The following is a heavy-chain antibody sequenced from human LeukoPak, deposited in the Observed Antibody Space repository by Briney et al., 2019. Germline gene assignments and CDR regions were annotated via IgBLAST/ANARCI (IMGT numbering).Heavy chain of an antibody. CDR2: ISYDGSNK. Sequence: GRSLRLSCAASGFTFNSYGMHWVRQAPGKGLEWVAVISYDGSNKYYADSVKGRFTISRDNPKNTLYLQMNSLRAEDTAVYYCAKDYDSSGYYPIYYFDYWGQGTLVTVSS. CDR3: AKDYDSSGYYPIYYFDY. J-gene: IGHJ4*02. CDR1: GFTFNSYG. V-gene: IGHV3-30*18. D-gene: IGHD3-22*01.